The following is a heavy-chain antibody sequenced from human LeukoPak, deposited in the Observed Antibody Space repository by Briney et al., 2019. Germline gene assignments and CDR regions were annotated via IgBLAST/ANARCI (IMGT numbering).Heavy chain of an antibody. V-gene: IGHV3-30*18. J-gene: IGHJ5*02. Sequence: PGGSLRLSCAVSGFTFSSYGMHWVRQAPGKGLEWVAVISYDGSNKYYADSVKGRFTISRDNSKNTLYLQMNSLRAEDTAVYYCAKDGGLPYNWFDPWGQGTLVTVSS. CDR3: AKDGGLPYNWFDP. D-gene: IGHD5-12*01. CDR2: ISYDGSNK. CDR1: GFTFSSYG.